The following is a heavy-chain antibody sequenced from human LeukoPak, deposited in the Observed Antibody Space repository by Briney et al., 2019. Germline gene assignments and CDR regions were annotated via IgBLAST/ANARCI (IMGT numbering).Heavy chain of an antibody. CDR2: ISGSGSGT. CDR3: ARSGTEDGYNIYFDH. CDR1: GFTFSTYA. V-gene: IGHV3-23*01. Sequence: PGGSLRLSCATSGFTFSTYAMSWVRQAPGKGLEWVSLISGSGSGTHYVDSVKGRFTISRDNSKNMLYLHMNTLRADDTAVYYCARSGTEDGYNIYFDHWGQGTLVTVSS. D-gene: IGHD5-24*01. J-gene: IGHJ4*02.